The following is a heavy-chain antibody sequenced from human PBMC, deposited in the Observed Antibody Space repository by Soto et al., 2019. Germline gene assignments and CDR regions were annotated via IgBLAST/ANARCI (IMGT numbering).Heavy chain of an antibody. CDR3: ARAYYDRSGYAVDP. Sequence: SETLSLTCTVSGDSISSYYWTWIRQPPGKGLEWIGYIYKGGSINYNPSLKSRVTISVDTSNNQFSLKLSSVTAADTAVYYCARAYYDRSGYAVDPWGQGTLVTVSS. CDR1: GDSISSYY. D-gene: IGHD3-22*01. CDR2: IYKGGSI. V-gene: IGHV4-4*09. J-gene: IGHJ5*02.